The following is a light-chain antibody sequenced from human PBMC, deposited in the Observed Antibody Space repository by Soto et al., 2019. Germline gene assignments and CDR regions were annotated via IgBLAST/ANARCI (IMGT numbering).Light chain of an antibody. CDR2: EVN. J-gene: IGLJ1*01. CDR1: MSDVGGSNY. V-gene: IGLV2-8*01. Sequence: QSLMTQAPAASGSRGQSFAISCTATMSDVGGSNYVSWYQQHPGKAPKLMIYEVNKRPSGVPDRFSGYKSGNTASLTVSGLQAEDEADYYCSSYAGSSNVFGTGTKVTVL. CDR3: SSYAGSSNV.